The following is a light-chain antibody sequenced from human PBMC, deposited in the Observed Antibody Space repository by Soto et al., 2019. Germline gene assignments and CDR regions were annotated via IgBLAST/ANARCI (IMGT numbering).Light chain of an antibody. CDR1: ETVSTN. CDR3: QQYSNWPPAIT. V-gene: IGKV3-15*01. CDR2: GSS. Sequence: DIVLTQSPATLSVSPGERATLSCRATETVSTNLAWFQRKAGQPPRLLIYGSSTRATGVPDRFSGSGSGTEFALIISSLQSEDVAVYYCQQYSNWPPAITFGQGTRLE. J-gene: IGKJ5*01.